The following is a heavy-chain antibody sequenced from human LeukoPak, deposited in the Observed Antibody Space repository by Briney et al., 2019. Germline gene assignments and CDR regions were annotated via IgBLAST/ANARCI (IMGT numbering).Heavy chain of an antibody. Sequence: PGGSLRLSCAASGFTVSSNYMSWVRQAPGKGLEWVSVIYSGGSTYYADSVKGRFTISRDNSKNTLYLQMNSLRAEDTAVYYCARDLAGASSPDMDVWGKGTTVTVSS. J-gene: IGHJ6*03. CDR2: IYSGGST. V-gene: IGHV3-53*01. CDR3: ARDLAGASSPDMDV. CDR1: GFTVSSNY. D-gene: IGHD1-26*01.